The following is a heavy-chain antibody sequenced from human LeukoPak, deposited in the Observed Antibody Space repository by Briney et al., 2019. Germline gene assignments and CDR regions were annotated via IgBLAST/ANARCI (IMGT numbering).Heavy chain of an antibody. CDR1: GFTFSSYS. Sequence: GGSLRLSCAASGFTFSSYSMNWVRQAPGKGLEWVSYISSSSSTIYYADSVRGRFTISRDNSKNTLYLQMNSLRAEDTAVYYCARVGVSSSSWSSVYYYMDVWGKGTTVTVSS. CDR2: ISSSSSTI. V-gene: IGHV3-48*01. D-gene: IGHD6-13*01. J-gene: IGHJ6*03. CDR3: ARVGVSSSSWSSVYYYMDV.